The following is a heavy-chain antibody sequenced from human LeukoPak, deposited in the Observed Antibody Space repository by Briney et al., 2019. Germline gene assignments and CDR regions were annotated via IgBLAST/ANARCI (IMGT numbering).Heavy chain of an antibody. J-gene: IGHJ6*02. CDR2: INTNTGNP. CDR3: ARAAYSSGQMFGGVIAAYYYYYYGMDV. D-gene: IGHD3-16*02. V-gene: IGHV7-4-1*02. Sequence: ASVKVSCKASGYTFTSYAMNWVRQAPGQGLEWMGWINTNTGNPTYAQGFTGRFVFSLDTSVSTAYLQISSLKAEDTAVYYCARAAYSSGQMFGGVIAAYYYYYYGMDVWGQGTTVTVSS. CDR1: GYTFTSYA.